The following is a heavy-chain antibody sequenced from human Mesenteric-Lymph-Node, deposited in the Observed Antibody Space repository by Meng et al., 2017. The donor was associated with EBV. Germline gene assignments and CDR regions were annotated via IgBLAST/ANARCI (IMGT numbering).Heavy chain of an antibody. Sequence: QVRLVQSRAEVKKPGASVLVACQASGYIFTTYFIHRVRQAPGQGLEWTGMIDPRDGSTSYAPKFRGRVTMTRDTSTYTVYMDLSGLTSEDTAVYYCARDRGFSSSHDYWGQGSLVTVAS. V-gene: IGHV1-46*01. CDR2: IDPRDGST. D-gene: IGHD6-6*01. CDR1: GYIFTTYF. J-gene: IGHJ4*02. CDR3: ARDRGFSSSHDY.